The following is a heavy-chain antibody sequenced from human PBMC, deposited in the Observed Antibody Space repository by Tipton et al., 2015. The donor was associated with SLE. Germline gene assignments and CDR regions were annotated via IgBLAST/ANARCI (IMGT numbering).Heavy chain of an antibody. CDR1: GFTYSGYA. Sequence: SLRLSCAASGFTYSGYAMHWVRQAPGKGLGWVAFIRADGSNKDYAGSVKGRFIISRDNSKNTLYLQMNRLRVEDTAVYYCAGGTGAYFDHWGQGTLVTVSS. J-gene: IGHJ4*02. D-gene: IGHD3-16*01. CDR3: AGGTGAYFDH. V-gene: IGHV3-30*02. CDR2: IRADGSNK.